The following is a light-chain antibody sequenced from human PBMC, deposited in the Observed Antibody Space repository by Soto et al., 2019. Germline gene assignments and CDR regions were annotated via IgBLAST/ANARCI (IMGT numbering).Light chain of an antibody. J-gene: IGKJ3*01. CDR2: KAS. CDR3: QQSFT. CDR1: QSISSW. V-gene: IGKV1-5*03. Sequence: DIQMTQSPSTLSASVGDRVTITCRASQSISSWLAWYQQKPGKAPKLLIYKASSLESGVPSRFSGSGSGTEFTLTISSLKPDDFETYYCQQSFTFGPGTKVDIK.